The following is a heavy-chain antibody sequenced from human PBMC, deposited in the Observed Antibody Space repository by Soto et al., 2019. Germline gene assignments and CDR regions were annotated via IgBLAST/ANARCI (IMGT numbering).Heavy chain of an antibody. Sequence: QVQLVESGGGVVQPGGSLRLSCAASGFTFSTSAMHWVRQAPGKGLAWVAIISYDGSTKYYADSVKGRFTISRDDPNNTLYLQMNSLRPNDTAVYYCAIDLPQYCSAGSCYPDSWGQGTLVTVSS. J-gene: IGHJ4*02. CDR1: GFTFSTSA. CDR2: ISYDGSTK. V-gene: IGHV3-30-3*01. CDR3: AIDLPQYCSAGSCYPDS. D-gene: IGHD2-15*01.